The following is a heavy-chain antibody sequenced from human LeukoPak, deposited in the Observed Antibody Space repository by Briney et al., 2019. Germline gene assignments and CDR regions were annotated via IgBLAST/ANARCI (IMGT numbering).Heavy chain of an antibody. D-gene: IGHD3-22*01. CDR2: IYYSGST. V-gene: IGHV4-59*08. CDR3: ARPSYYDRAAFDI. Sequence: TSETLSLTCTVSGGSISSYYWSWIRQPPGKGLGWIGYIYYSGSTNYNPSLKSRVTISVDTSKNQFSLKLSSVTAADTAVYYCARPSYYDRAAFDIWGQGTMVTVSS. J-gene: IGHJ3*02. CDR1: GGSISSYY.